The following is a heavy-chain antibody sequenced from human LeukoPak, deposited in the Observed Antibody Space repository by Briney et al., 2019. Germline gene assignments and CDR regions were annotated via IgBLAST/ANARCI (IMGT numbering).Heavy chain of an antibody. Sequence: PGESLKISCKGSGYSFTNYWIGWVRQMPGKGLEWMGIVYPGDSNPRYSPSFQGHITISADKSIGTAYLQWSSLKASDTAMYYCARSDNGVYSYWGQGTLVTVSS. J-gene: IGHJ4*02. CDR2: VYPGDSNP. V-gene: IGHV5-51*01. CDR3: ARSDNGVYSY. D-gene: IGHD2-8*01. CDR1: GYSFTNYW.